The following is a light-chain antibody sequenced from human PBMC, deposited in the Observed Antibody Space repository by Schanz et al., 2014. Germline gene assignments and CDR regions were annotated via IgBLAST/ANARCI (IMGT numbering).Light chain of an antibody. Sequence: ETVMTQSPATLSVSPGERATLSCRASQSVSTNLAWYQQKFGQAPRLLIYGASTRATGIPARFSGSGSGTEFTLTISSLQSEDFAVFYCQQYNYWPRTFGQGTKLEIK. J-gene: IGKJ2*01. CDR1: QSVSTN. V-gene: IGKV3-15*01. CDR2: GAS. CDR3: QQYNYWPRT.